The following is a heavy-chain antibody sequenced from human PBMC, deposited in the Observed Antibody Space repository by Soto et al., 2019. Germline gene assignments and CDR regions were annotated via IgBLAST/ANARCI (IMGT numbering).Heavy chain of an antibody. D-gene: IGHD6-13*01. J-gene: IGHJ4*02. CDR1: GYTFTSYG. CDR2: ISAYNGNT. V-gene: IGHV1-18*01. CDR3: ASWEGAIAAAGIYY. Sequence: ASVKVSCKASGYTFTSYGISWVRQAPGQGLEWMGWISAYNGNTNYAQKLQGRVTMTTDTSTSTAYMELRSLRSDDTTVYYCASWEGAIAAAGIYYWGQGTLVTVSS.